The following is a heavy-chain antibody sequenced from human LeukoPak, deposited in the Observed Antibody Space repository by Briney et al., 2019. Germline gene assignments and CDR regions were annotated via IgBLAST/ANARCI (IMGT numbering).Heavy chain of an antibody. CDR1: GFTFSSYA. D-gene: IGHD3-3*01. J-gene: IGHJ6*02. CDR2: ISGSGGST. CDR3: AKDGTYYDFWSGYSYYYYGMDV. Sequence: GGSLRLSCAASGFTFSSYAMSWVRQAPGKGLEWVSAISGSGGSTYYADSVKGRFTISRDNSKNTLYLQMNSLRAEDTAVYYCAKDGTYYDFWSGYSYYYYGMDVWGQGTTVTVSS. V-gene: IGHV3-23*01.